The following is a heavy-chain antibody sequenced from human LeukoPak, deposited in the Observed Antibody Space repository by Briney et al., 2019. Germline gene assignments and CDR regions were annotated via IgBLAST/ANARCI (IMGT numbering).Heavy chain of an antibody. CDR3: AKEQHSEYFQY. Sequence: GGSLRLSCAATGFTFSTYGMHWVRQAPGKGLEWVAVISYDGNNKYYAESVKGRFIISRDSSKNTLYLQMNSLRAEDTAVYYCAKEQHSEYFQYWGQGTLVTVSS. CDR2: ISYDGNNK. J-gene: IGHJ1*01. V-gene: IGHV3-30*18. CDR1: GFTFSTYG. D-gene: IGHD5-18*01.